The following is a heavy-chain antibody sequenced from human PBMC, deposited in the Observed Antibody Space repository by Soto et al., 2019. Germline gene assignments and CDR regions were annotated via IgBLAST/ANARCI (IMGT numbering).Heavy chain of an antibody. CDR2: ISSSSSTI. CDR3: ARDFPRQLLAN. J-gene: IGHJ4*02. V-gene: IGHV3-48*01. Sequence: GGSLRLSCAASGFTFSSYSMNWVRQAPGKGMEWVSYISSSSSTIYYAHSVKGRFTISRDNAKNSLYLQVNSLRAEDTAVYYCARDFPRQLLANWGQGTLVTVSS. D-gene: IGHD2-2*01. CDR1: GFTFSSYS.